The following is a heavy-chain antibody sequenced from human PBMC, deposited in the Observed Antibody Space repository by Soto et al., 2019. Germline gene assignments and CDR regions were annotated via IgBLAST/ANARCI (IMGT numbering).Heavy chain of an antibody. CDR2: IYYSGST. D-gene: IGHD6-13*01. Sequence: QVQLQASGPGLVKPSETLSLTCTVSGDSISNYYWSWIRQPPGKGLEWIGYIYYSGSTNSNPSLKSRVTLSVDTSKSQFPVQLSSVTAADTAVYYCARHLWVGSSWYLGAFDIWGQGTMVTVSS. CDR3: ARHLWVGSSWYLGAFDI. CDR1: GDSISNYY. V-gene: IGHV4-59*08. J-gene: IGHJ3*02.